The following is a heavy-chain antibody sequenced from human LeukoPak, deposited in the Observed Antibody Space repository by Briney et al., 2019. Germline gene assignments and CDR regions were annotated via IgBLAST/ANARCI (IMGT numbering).Heavy chain of an antibody. V-gene: IGHV4-4*07. D-gene: IGHD1-26*01. CDR2: IYTSGST. Sequence: PSETLSLTCTVSGGSRSSYYWSWSRQPAGKGLEWIGRIYTSGSTNYNPSLKSRVTISVDKSKNQFSLKLSSVTAADTAVYYCARVGSQYFDLWGRGTLVTVSS. CDR1: GGSRSSYY. CDR3: ARVGSQYFDL. J-gene: IGHJ2*01.